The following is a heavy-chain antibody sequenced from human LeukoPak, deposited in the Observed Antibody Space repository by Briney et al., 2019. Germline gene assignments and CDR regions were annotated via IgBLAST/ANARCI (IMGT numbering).Heavy chain of an antibody. CDR1: GGSISAYY. D-gene: IGHD5-12*01. CDR3: ARGGGYASPIGY. Sequence: SETLSLTCTLSGGSISAYYWSWIRPPPGKGLEWIGYIYHSGSTNYTPPLKSRVTISVDTSKTQCSLKLSSVTAADTAVYYCARGGGYASPIGYWGQGALVTVYS. J-gene: IGHJ4*02. CDR2: IYHSGST. V-gene: IGHV4-59*01.